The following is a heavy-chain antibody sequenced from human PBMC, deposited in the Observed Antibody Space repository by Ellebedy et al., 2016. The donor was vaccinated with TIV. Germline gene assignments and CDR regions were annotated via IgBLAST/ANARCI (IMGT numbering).Heavy chain of an antibody. J-gene: IGHJ5*02. CDR1: GGSISSYY. Sequence: MPGGSLRPSCTVSGGSISSYYWSWIRQPAGKGLEWIGRIYTSGSTNYNPSLKSRVTMSVDTSKNQFSLKLSSVTAADTAVYYCARTVVAANNWFDPWGQGTLVTVSS. CDR3: ARTVVAANNWFDP. CDR2: IYTSGST. D-gene: IGHD2-15*01. V-gene: IGHV4-4*07.